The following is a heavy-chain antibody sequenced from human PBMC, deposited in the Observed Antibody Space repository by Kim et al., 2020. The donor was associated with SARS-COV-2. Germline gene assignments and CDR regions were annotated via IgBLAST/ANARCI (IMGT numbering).Heavy chain of an antibody. J-gene: IGHJ4*02. CDR3: ARGHGSGSYCFDY. Sequence: SADPGKSRITISHNNSNNPLYLQKNSLGAEDTAVYYCARGHGSGSYCFDYWGQGTLVTVSS. V-gene: IGHV3-30*01. D-gene: IGHD3-10*01.